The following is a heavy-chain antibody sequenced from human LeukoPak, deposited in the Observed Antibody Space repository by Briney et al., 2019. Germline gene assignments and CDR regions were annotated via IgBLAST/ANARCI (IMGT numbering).Heavy chain of an antibody. Sequence: ASVKVSCKASGGTFSSYAISWVRQAPGQGLEWMGGIIPIFGTANYAQKFQGRVTITTDESTSTAYMELSSLRPEDTALYYCAKDYPSAVGASPFEYWGQGTLVTVS. CDR2: IIPIFGTA. CDR1: GGTFSSYA. CDR3: AKDYPSAVGASPFEY. D-gene: IGHD1-26*01. J-gene: IGHJ4*02. V-gene: IGHV1-69*05.